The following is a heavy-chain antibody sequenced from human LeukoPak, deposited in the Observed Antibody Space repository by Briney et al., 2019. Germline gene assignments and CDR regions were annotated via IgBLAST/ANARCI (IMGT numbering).Heavy chain of an antibody. CDR2: IYHSGST. V-gene: IGHV4-4*02. CDR3: ARGGVEMATITAFDI. D-gene: IGHD5-24*01. J-gene: IGHJ3*02. Sequence: SGTLSLTCAVSGGSISSSNWWSWVRQPPGKGLEWIGEIYHSGSTNYNPSLKSRVTISVDKSKNQFSLKLSSVTAADTAVYYCARGGVEMATITAFDIWGQGTMVTVSS. CDR1: GGSISSSNW.